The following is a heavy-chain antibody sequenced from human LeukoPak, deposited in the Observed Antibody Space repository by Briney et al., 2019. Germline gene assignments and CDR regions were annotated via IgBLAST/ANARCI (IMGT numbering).Heavy chain of an antibody. Sequence: GASVKVSCKASGGTFSSYAISWVRQAPGQGLEWMGRIIPILGIANYAQKFQGRVTITADKSTSTAYMELSSLRSEDTAVYYCARGPEMATIDFDYWGQGTLVTVSS. CDR2: IIPILGIA. D-gene: IGHD5-24*01. CDR1: GGTFSSYA. V-gene: IGHV1-69*04. CDR3: ARGPEMATIDFDY. J-gene: IGHJ4*02.